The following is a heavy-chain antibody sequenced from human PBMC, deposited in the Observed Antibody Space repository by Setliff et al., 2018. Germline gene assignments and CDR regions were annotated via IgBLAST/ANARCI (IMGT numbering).Heavy chain of an antibody. J-gene: IGHJ3*01. V-gene: IGHV1-18*01. CDR2: ISPYNGHT. Sequence: GASVKVSCKTAGYALNSYGLTWVRQAPGQGLEWMGWISPYNGHTNSAQKLQGRVTMTTDTSTNTAYMELRSLRSDDTAMYFCAFGSLSLCSGGNCPNVFDVWGQGTMVTVSS. D-gene: IGHD2-15*01. CDR1: GYALNSYG. CDR3: AFGSLSLCSGGNCPNVFDV.